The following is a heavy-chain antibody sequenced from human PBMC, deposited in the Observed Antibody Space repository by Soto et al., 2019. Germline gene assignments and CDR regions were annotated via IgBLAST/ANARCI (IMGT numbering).Heavy chain of an antibody. Sequence: EVQLVESGGGLVQPGGSLRLSCAASGFTFSSYSMNWVRQAPGKGLEWVSYIISSSSTIYYADSVKGRFTISRDNAKNSLYLQMNSLRAEDTAVYYCASSTVVSPDYFDYWGQGTLVTVSS. D-gene: IGHD2-15*01. CDR1: GFTFSSYS. CDR2: IISSSSTI. CDR3: ASSTVVSPDYFDY. V-gene: IGHV3-48*01. J-gene: IGHJ4*02.